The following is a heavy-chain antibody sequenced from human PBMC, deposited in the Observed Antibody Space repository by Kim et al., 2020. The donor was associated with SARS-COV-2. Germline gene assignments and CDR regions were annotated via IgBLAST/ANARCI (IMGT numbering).Heavy chain of an antibody. V-gene: IGHV4-4*02. J-gene: IGHJ4*02. CDR3: ARGRGYSYGSYFDY. CDR2: MYHSGST. D-gene: IGHD5-18*01. CDR1: GGSISNSNW. Sequence: SETLSLTCAVSGGSISNSNWWSWVRPPPGKGLEWIGEMYHSGSTNYNPSLKSRVTISVDKSKNQFSLKLSSVTAADTAVYYCARGRGYSYGSYFDYWGQGTLVTVSS.